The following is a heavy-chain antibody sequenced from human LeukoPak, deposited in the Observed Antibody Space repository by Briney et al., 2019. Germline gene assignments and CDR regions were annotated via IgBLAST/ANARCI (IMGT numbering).Heavy chain of an antibody. CDR3: ASRDGDSRPFQH. V-gene: IGHV1-69*06. CDR2: IIPIFGTA. J-gene: IGHJ1*01. CDR1: GGTFSSYA. D-gene: IGHD4-17*01. Sequence: SVKVSCKASGGTFSSYAISWVRQAPGQGLEWMGGIIPIFGTANYAQKFQGRVTITADKSTSTAYMELSSLRSEDTAVYYCASRDGDSRPFQHWGQGTLVTVSS.